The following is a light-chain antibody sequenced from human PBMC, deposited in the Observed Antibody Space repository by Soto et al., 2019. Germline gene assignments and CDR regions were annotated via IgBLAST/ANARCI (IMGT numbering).Light chain of an antibody. Sequence: DIQMTQSPSTLSASEGDRVTITCRASQSIGSWLAWYQQKPGKAPKLLIYKASSLESGVPSRFSGSGSGTEFTLTISSLQPDDFASYCCQQYGSYSPWTFGQGTKVEIK. CDR1: QSIGSW. CDR3: QQYGSYSPWT. CDR2: KAS. J-gene: IGKJ1*01. V-gene: IGKV1-5*03.